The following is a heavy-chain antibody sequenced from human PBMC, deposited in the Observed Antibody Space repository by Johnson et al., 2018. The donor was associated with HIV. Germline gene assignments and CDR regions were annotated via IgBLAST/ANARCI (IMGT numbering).Heavy chain of an antibody. Sequence: VQLVESGGGVVQPGRSLRLSCAASGFTFSSYWMSWVRQAPGKGLEWVANIKQDGSEKYYVDSLKGRFTISRDNATNSLFLQMNSLRAEDTAVYYCARPSNWNGPVDAFDVWGQGKMVTVSS. CDR1: GFTFSSYW. CDR3: ARPSNWNGPVDAFDV. D-gene: IGHD1-1*01. CDR2: IKQDGSEK. V-gene: IGHV3-7*05. J-gene: IGHJ3*01.